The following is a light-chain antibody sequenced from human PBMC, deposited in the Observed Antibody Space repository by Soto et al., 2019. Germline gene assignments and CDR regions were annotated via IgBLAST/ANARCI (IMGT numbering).Light chain of an antibody. CDR3: QQYGSSSYT. J-gene: IGKJ2*01. V-gene: IGKV3-20*01. Sequence: ETVLTQSPGTLSLSPGERATLSCRASQSVSSNYLAWYQQIPGQAPRLLIYGASSRATGIPDRFSGSGSGTDFTLTISRLEPEDFAVYYCQQYGSSSYTFGQGTKLEIK. CDR1: QSVSSNY. CDR2: GAS.